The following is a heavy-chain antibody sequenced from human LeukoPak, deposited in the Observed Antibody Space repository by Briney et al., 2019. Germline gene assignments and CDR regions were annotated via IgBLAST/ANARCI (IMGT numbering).Heavy chain of an antibody. V-gene: IGHV5-51*01. CDR1: GSSFTSYW. Sequence: GAALKISCKGSGSSFTSYWIGWVRQMHGKGLEWMGIIYPGDSDTRYSPSFQGQVTISADKSISTAYLQWSSLKASDTAMYYCARLTAAMFSGYYYMDVWGKGTTVTVSS. CDR3: ARLTAAMFSGYYYMDV. D-gene: IGHD2-2*01. CDR2: IYPGDSDT. J-gene: IGHJ6*03.